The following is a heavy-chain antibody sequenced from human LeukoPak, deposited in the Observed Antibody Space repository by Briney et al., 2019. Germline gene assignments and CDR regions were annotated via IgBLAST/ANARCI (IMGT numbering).Heavy chain of an antibody. Sequence: PGGSLRLSCAASGFTFSSYWMSWVRQAPGKGLEWVANIKQDGSEKYYVDSVKGRFTISRDNSKNMLYLQMNSLRVEDTAVYYCAKDEAYYDFWSSGRYYYYMDVWGEGTTVTVSS. J-gene: IGHJ6*03. D-gene: IGHD3-3*01. CDR1: GFTFSSYW. CDR2: IKQDGSEK. CDR3: AKDEAYYDFWSSGRYYYYMDV. V-gene: IGHV3-7*03.